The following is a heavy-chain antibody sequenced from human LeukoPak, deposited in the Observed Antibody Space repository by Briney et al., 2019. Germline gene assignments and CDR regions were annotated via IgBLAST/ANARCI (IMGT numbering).Heavy chain of an antibody. CDR1: GGSISSYY. Sequence: SETLSLTCTVSGGSISSYYWSWIRQPPGKGLEWIGYIYYSGSTNYNPSLESRVTISVDTSKNQFSLKLSSVTAADTAVYYCARGYCSGGSCYSPTLVWFDPWGQGTLVSVSS. V-gene: IGHV4-59*08. CDR3: ARGYCSGGSCYSPTLVWFDP. D-gene: IGHD2-15*01. J-gene: IGHJ5*02. CDR2: IYYSGST.